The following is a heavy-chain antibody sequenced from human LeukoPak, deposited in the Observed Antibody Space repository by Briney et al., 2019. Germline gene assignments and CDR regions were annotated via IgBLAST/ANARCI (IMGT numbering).Heavy chain of an antibody. CDR2: IWCDGSNK. Sequence: PGRSLRLSCAASGFTFSSYGMHWVRQAPGKGLEWVAVIWCDGSNKYYADSVKGRFTISRDNSKNTLYLQMNSLRAEDTAVYYCASVGATNPFDYWGQGTLVTVSS. CDR3: ASVGATNPFDY. CDR1: GFTFSSYG. J-gene: IGHJ4*02. D-gene: IGHD1-26*01. V-gene: IGHV3-33*01.